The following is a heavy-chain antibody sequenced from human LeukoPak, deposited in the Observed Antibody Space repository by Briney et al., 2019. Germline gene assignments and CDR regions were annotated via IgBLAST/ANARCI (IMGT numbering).Heavy chain of an antibody. CDR2: IYTTGST. Sequence: PSETLSLTCTVSGGSFSSYYWSWIRQAPGKGLEWIGYIYTTGSTNYNPSLKSRVTISADTSKNQFSLNLSSVTAADTAVYYCARLGSSSFKDWGQGTLVTVSS. J-gene: IGHJ4*02. CDR1: GGSFSSYY. D-gene: IGHD6-6*01. V-gene: IGHV4-4*08. CDR3: ARLGSSSFKD.